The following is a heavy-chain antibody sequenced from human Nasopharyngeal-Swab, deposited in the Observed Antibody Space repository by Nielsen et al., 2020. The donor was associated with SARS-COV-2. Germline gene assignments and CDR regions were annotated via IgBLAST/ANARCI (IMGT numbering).Heavy chain of an antibody. J-gene: IGHJ6*02. CDR1: GYTFTSYY. V-gene: IGHV1-46*01. CDR3: ARAEKLQWTKDSYYGMDV. Sequence: ASVKVSCRASGYTFTSYYMHWVRQAPGQGLEWMGIINPSGGSTSYAQKFQGRVTMTRDTSTSTVYMELSSLRSEDTAVYYCARAEKLQWTKDSYYGMDVWGQGTTVTVSS. CDR2: INPSGGST. D-gene: IGHD5-24*01.